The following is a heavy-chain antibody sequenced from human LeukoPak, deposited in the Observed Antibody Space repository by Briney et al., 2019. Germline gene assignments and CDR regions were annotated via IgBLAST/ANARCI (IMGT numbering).Heavy chain of an antibody. Sequence: SVKVSCKTSGGTFTSYAITWVRQAPGQGLEWMGKIIPISGTTNYAQKFQGRVTFTADESTSTAYMELSSLRSEDTALYYCARKLRLGGNWFDPWGQGTPVTVSS. V-gene: IGHV1-69*13. CDR3: ARKLRLGGNWFDP. CDR2: IIPISGTT. D-gene: IGHD1-26*01. J-gene: IGHJ5*02. CDR1: GGTFTSYA.